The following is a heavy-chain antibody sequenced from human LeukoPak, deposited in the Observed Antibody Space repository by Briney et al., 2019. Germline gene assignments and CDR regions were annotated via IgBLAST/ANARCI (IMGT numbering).Heavy chain of an antibody. V-gene: IGHV4-38-2*02. CDR2: IYHSGST. J-gene: IGHJ1*01. CDR3: ARVVQSTDSSGFYLPEYFQH. Sequence: SGTLSLTCTVSGYSISSDYHWGWIRQPPGKGLEWIGSIYHSGSTYYNPSLKSRVTISVDTSENQFSLKLRSVTAADTAVYYCARVVQSTDSSGFYLPEYFQHWGQGTLATVSS. D-gene: IGHD3-22*01. CDR1: GYSISSDYH.